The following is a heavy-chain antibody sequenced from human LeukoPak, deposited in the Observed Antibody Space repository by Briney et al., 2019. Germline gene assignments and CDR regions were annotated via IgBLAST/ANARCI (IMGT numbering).Heavy chain of an antibody. CDR1: GYIFTDCY. Sequence: ASVKVSCKASGYIFTDCYLHWVRQAPGQGPEWMGWISPNSGGTKYAQKFRGRVTMTRATSTNTAYMELSRLKSDDTAVYYCARVSRFYYDSSGDFDYWGPGTQVIVSS. V-gene: IGHV1-2*02. J-gene: IGHJ4*02. CDR2: ISPNSGGT. D-gene: IGHD3-22*01. CDR3: ARVSRFYYDSSGDFDY.